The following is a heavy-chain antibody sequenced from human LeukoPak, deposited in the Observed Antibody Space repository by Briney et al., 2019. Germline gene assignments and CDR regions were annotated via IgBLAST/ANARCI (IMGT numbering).Heavy chain of an antibody. CDR1: GGSISSYC. Sequence: PSETLSLTCTVSGGSISSYCWSWIRQPPGKGLELLGYIYYTGSTNYNPSLKSRVTISVDTPRNQFSLKLSSVTAADTAVYYCARSGYSYGTGYYFDYGGQGTLVTVSS. CDR2: IYYTGST. J-gene: IGHJ4*02. D-gene: IGHD5-18*01. CDR3: ARSGYSYGTGYYFDY. V-gene: IGHV4-59*01.